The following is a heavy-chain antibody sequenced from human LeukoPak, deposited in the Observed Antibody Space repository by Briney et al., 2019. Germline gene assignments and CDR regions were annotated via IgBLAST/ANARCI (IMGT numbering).Heavy chain of an antibody. Sequence: PSETLSLTCTVSGVSISSSNSYWGWLRQPPGKGLEWIGSIYYSGNTYYNASLKSQGSISIDTSKNQFSLRLTSVTAADTAVYYCARQTGSGLFILPGGQGTLVTVSS. CDR2: IYYSGNT. V-gene: IGHV4-39*01. CDR1: GVSISSSNSY. CDR3: ARQTGSGLFILP. D-gene: IGHD3/OR15-3a*01. J-gene: IGHJ4*02.